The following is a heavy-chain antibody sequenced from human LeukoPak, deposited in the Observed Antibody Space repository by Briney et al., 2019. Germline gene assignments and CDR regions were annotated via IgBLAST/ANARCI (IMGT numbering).Heavy chain of an antibody. J-gene: IGHJ5*02. CDR2: INPSGGRT. D-gene: IGHD5-18*01. CDR3: ARALPHRRLMDTTMNQHWFDP. V-gene: IGHV1-46*01. Sequence: ASVKVSCKSSGYILTSYYMHWVRQAPGQGREWMGLINPSGGRTNYAQKFQGRLTMTRDMSTSTVYMELSSLRSEDTAVYYCARALPHRRLMDTTMNQHWFDPWGQGTLVTVSS. CDR1: GYILTSYY.